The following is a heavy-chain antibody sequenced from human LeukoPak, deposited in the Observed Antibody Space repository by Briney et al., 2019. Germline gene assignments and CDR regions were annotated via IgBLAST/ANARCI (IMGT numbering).Heavy chain of an antibody. CDR1: GYTFTDYY. J-gene: IGHJ2*01. CDR2: INPNSGGT. V-gene: IGHV1-2*04. Sequence: ASVKVSSKASGYTFTDYYMHWVRQAPGQGLECMRWINPNSGGTNYAQKLQGCVTMTRDTSISTAYMELSRLRSDDTAVYYCARGRYSSSWYDYWYFDLWGRGTLVTVSS. D-gene: IGHD6-13*01. CDR3: ARGRYSSSWYDYWYFDL.